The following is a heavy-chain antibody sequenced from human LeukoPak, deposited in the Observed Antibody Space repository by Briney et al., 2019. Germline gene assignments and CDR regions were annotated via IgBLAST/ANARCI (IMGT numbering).Heavy chain of an antibody. V-gene: IGHV6-1*01. CDR3: ARGPYYDSPLYYFDY. CDR2: TYYRSKWYN. D-gene: IGHD3-22*01. J-gene: IGHJ4*02. CDR1: GDSVSSNSAA. Sequence: SQTLSLTCAISGDSVSSNSAAWNWIRQPPSRGLEWLGRTYYRSKWYNDYAVSVKSRITINPDTSKNQFSMHLNSVTSEDTAVYYCARGPYYDSPLYYFDYWGQRTLVTVSS.